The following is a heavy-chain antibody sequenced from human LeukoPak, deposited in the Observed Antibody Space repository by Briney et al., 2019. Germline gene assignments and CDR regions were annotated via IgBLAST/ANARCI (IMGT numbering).Heavy chain of an antibody. D-gene: IGHD4-17*01. CDR1: GGSINSYY. CDR3: ARDLETTDYYYYMDV. Sequence: SETLSLTCTVSGGSINSYYWSWIRQPAGKGLEWIGRIYTSGSTNYNPSLKSRVTMSVDTSKNQFSLKLSSVTAADTAVYYCARDLETTDYYYYMDVWGKGTTVTVSS. CDR2: IYTSGST. V-gene: IGHV4-4*07. J-gene: IGHJ6*03.